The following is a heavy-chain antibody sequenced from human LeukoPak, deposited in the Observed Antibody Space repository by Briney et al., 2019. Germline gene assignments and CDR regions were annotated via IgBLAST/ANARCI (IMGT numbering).Heavy chain of an antibody. D-gene: IGHD6-19*01. V-gene: IGHV3-30*02. Sequence: GGSLRLSCEASGFTFSGYGMHWVRQAPGKGLEWLAVIWYDGNTKYYADSVKGRFTISRDNSKNTLYLQMNSLRAEDTALYYCAKDGPPYSSGWYYDYWGQGTLVTVSS. J-gene: IGHJ4*02. CDR1: GFTFSGYG. CDR3: AKDGPPYSSGWYYDY. CDR2: IWYDGNTK.